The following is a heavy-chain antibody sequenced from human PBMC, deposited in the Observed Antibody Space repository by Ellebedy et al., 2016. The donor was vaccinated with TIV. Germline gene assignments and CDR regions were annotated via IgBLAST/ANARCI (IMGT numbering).Heavy chain of an antibody. J-gene: IGHJ4*02. Sequence: AASVKVSCKASGYSFVTNGIIWVRQAPGQGLEWMGWISADTGNTHYSESFRGRLTMTTDASTSTAYMELRRLRSDDTAMYFCARGDRGYCSGINCYPDYWGQGTLVTVSS. CDR2: ISADTGNT. CDR3: ARGDRGYCSGINCYPDY. CDR1: GYSFVTNG. V-gene: IGHV1-18*01. D-gene: IGHD2-15*01.